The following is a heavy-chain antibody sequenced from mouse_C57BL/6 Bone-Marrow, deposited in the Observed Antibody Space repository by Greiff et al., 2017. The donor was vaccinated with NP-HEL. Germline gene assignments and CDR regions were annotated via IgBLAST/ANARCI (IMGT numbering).Heavy chain of an antibody. CDR1: GYAFTNYL. CDR2: INPGSGGT. D-gene: IGHD2-4*01. J-gene: IGHJ1*03. CDR3: ARYGNYDYDDWYFDV. Sequence: QVQLQQSGAELVRPGTSVKVSCKASGYAFTNYLIEWVKQRPGQGLEWIGVINPGSGGTNYNEKFKGKATLTADKSSSTAYMQLSSLTSEDSAVYFCARYGNYDYDDWYFDVWGTGTTVTVSS. V-gene: IGHV1-54*01.